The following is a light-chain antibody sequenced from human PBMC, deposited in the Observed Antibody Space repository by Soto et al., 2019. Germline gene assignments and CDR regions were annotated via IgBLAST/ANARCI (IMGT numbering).Light chain of an antibody. V-gene: IGKV3-20*01. Sequence: IVLTQSPASQSVSPGQRDSLSCMASQSVSSNLAWYQQTPGQAPRLLIYDASSRATGIPDRFSGGGSGTDFTLTISRLEPEDFAVYYCQQFSSYPRTFGGGTKVDIK. J-gene: IGKJ4*01. CDR1: QSVSSN. CDR3: QQFSSYPRT. CDR2: DAS.